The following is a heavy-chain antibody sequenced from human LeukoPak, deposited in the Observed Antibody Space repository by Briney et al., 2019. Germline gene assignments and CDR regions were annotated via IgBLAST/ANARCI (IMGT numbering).Heavy chain of an antibody. CDR3: ARGLGLRYSYYYGP. D-gene: IGHD3-10*01. J-gene: IGHJ5*02. CDR2: IYYSGST. V-gene: IGHV4-31*03. CDR1: GGSISSGGYY. Sequence: PSETLSLTCTVSGGSISSGGYYWSWIRQHPGKGLEWIGYIYYSGSTYYNPSLKSRVTISVDTSKNQFSLKLSSVTAADTAVYYCARGLGLRYSYYYGPWGQGTLVTVSS.